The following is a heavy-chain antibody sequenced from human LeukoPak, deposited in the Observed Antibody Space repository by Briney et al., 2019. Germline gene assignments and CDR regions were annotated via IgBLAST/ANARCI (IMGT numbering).Heavy chain of an antibody. CDR3: ARDLRDIVVVPAAMVYYYYYGMDV. J-gene: IGHJ6*02. CDR2: ISYDGSNK. CDR1: GFTFSSYA. V-gene: IGHV3-30-3*01. Sequence: GGSLRLSCAASGFTFSSYAMQWVRQAPGKGLEWVAVISYDGSNKYYADSVKGRFTISRDNSKNTLYLQMNSLRAEDTAVYYCARDLRDIVVVPAAMVYYYYYGMDVWGQGTTVTVSS. D-gene: IGHD2-2*01.